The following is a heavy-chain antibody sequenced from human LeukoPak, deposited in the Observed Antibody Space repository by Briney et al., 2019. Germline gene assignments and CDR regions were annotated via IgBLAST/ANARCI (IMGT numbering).Heavy chain of an antibody. V-gene: IGHV3-13*04. J-gene: IGHJ3*02. D-gene: IGHD1-26*01. Sequence: GGSLRLSCAASAFTFSSSDMHWVRQATGKGLEWVAAIGTAGDTYYPGSVKGRFTISRENAKNSLYLQMNSLRAGDTAVNYCARLREAAFDIWGQGTMVTVSS. CDR3: ARLREAAFDI. CDR2: IGTAGDT. CDR1: AFTFSSSD.